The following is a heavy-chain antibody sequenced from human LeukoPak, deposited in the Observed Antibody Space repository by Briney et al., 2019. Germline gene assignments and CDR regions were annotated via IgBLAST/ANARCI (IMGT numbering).Heavy chain of an antibody. CDR3: ARRSPFDY. CDR1: GFTFSSYA. Sequence: GGSLRLSCAASGFTFSSYAMHWVRQAPGKGLEWVAVLSYDGSNKYYADSVKGRFTISRDNSKNTLYLQMNSLRAEDTAVYYCARRSPFDYWGQGTLVTVSS. CDR2: LSYDGSNK. V-gene: IGHV3-30-3*01. J-gene: IGHJ4*02.